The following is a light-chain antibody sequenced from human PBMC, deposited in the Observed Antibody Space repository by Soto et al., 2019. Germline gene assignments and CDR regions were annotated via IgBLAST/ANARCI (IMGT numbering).Light chain of an antibody. J-gene: IGKJ5*01. Sequence: EIVFTQSPVTLSLSPGERATLSCRASQSVSSSYLAWYQQKPGQPPRLLIYGASSRATGIPDRFSGSGSGTDFTLTISRLEPEDFAVFYCQHYDSSPITFGQGTRLEIK. V-gene: IGKV3-20*01. CDR1: QSVSSSY. CDR3: QHYDSSPIT. CDR2: GAS.